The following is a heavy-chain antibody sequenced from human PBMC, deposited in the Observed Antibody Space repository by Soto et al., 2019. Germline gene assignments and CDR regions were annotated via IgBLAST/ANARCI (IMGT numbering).Heavy chain of an antibody. CDR1: GGSFSGYY. V-gene: IGHV4-34*01. Sequence: QVQLQQWGAGLLKPSETLSLTCAVYGGSFSGYYWTWIRQPPGTGLEWIGEINHSGSTNYNPSLKSRVTISVDTSQNQFSLKLTSVTAADTAVYYCARDKITGLFDYWGKGTLVTVSS. D-gene: IGHD2-8*02. CDR2: INHSGST. CDR3: ARDKITGLFDY. J-gene: IGHJ4*02.